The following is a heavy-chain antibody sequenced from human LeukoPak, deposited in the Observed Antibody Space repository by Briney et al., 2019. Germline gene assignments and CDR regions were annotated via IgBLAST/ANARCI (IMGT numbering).Heavy chain of an antibody. Sequence: GGSLRLSCAASGFTFSSYAMSWVRQAPGKGLEWVSAITGSDSRTNYADSVKGRFTISRDNSKNTLYLQMNNLRAEDTAVYYCATQYGSSWRDYFDYWGQGTLVTVSS. CDR1: GFTFSSYA. CDR3: ATQYGSSWRDYFDY. J-gene: IGHJ4*02. D-gene: IGHD6-13*01. V-gene: IGHV3-23*01. CDR2: ITGSDSRT.